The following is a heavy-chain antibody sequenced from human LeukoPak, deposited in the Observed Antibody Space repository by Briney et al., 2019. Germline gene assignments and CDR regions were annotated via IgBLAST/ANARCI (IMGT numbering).Heavy chain of an antibody. CDR3: ARGNYDYVWGSYRGYYYYMDV. CDR1: GDSINSYY. CDR2: IYYTGST. J-gene: IGHJ6*03. V-gene: IGHV4-59*01. D-gene: IGHD3-16*02. Sequence: SETLSLTCTVSGDSINSYYWTWIRQAPGKGLEWIGYIYYTGSTNYSPSLKSRVSISIDPSKNQFSLKLTSVTAADTAVYYCARGNYDYVWGSYRGYYYYMDVWGKGTTVTISS.